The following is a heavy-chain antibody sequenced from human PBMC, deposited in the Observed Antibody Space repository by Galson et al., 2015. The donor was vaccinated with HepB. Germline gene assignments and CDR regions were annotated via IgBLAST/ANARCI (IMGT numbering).Heavy chain of an antibody. D-gene: IGHD2-2*01. V-gene: IGHV1-2*06. CDR1: EDTFTGYY. CDR3: ARGNIVVVLAAMRHLGWFDP. CDR2: INPNSGGT. J-gene: IGHJ5*02. Sequence: CKASEDTFTGYYMHWVRQAPGQGLEWMGRINPNSGGTNYAQKFQGRVTLTRDTSISTAYMELSRLRSDDTAVYYCARGNIVVVLAAMRHLGWFDPWGQGTLVTVSS.